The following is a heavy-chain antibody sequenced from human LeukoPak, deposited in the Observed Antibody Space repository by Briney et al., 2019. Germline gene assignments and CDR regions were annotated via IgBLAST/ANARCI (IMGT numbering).Heavy chain of an antibody. D-gene: IGHD2-2*01. CDR1: GGSFSGYY. CDR3: ARDRGSTSCFGY. J-gene: IGHJ4*02. Sequence: SETLSLTCAVYGGSFSGYYWSWIRQPPGKGLEWIGEINHSGSTNYNPSLKSRVTISVDTSKNQFSLRLSSVTAADTAVYYCARDRGSTSCFGYWGQGTLVTVSS. V-gene: IGHV4-34*01. CDR2: INHSGST.